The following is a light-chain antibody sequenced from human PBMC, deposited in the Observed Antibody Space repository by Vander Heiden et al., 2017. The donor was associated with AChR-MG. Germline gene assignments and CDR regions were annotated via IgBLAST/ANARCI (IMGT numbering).Light chain of an antibody. J-gene: IGLJ2*01. V-gene: IGLV3-1*01. Sequence: YELTQPPSVSVSPGQTASITCAGDKLGDKYACWYQQKPGQSPVLVIYQDSKRPSGIPERFSGSNSGNTATLTISGTQAMDEADYYCQAWDSSTVVFGGGTKLTVL. CDR3: QAWDSSTVV. CDR2: QDS. CDR1: KLGDKY.